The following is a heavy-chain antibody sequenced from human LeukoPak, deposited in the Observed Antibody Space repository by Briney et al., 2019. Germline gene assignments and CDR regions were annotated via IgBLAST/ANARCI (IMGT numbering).Heavy chain of an antibody. CDR2: IYYSGST. V-gene: IGHV4-39*01. CDR3: ARTLDV. J-gene: IGHJ6*04. Sequence: SETLSLTCTVSSGSISSSSYYWRWIRQPPGKGLEWIGSIYYSGSTHYNPSLKSRITISADTSKNKFFLKLSSVAPAYTALHYCARTLDVWGKGTTVTVSS. CDR1: SGSISSSSYY.